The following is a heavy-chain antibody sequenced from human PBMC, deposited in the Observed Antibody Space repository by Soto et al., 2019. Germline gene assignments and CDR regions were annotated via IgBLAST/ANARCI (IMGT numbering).Heavy chain of an antibody. CDR2: ISYDGSNK. V-gene: IGHV3-30-3*01. CDR3: ARERRDGYTDAFDI. J-gene: IGHJ3*02. Sequence: GGSLRLSCAASGFTFSSYAMHWVRQAPGKGLEWVVVISYDGSNKYYADSVKGRFTISRDNSKNTLYLQMNSLRAEDTAVYYCARERRDGYTDAFDIWGQGTMVTVSS. D-gene: IGHD5-12*01. CDR1: GFTFSSYA.